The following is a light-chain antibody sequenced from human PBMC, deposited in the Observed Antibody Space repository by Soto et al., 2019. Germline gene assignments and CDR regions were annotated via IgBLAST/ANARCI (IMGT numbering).Light chain of an antibody. CDR2: GAS. V-gene: IGKV3-20*01. CDR3: QQYGSSPT. CDR1: QSVSSSY. J-gene: IGKJ3*01. Sequence: LKQSPCTLSLSPGERATLSCRASQSVSSSYLAWYQQKPGQAPRLLIYGASSRATGIPDRFSGSGSGTDFTLTISRLEPEDFAVYYCQQYGSSPTFGPGTKVDIK.